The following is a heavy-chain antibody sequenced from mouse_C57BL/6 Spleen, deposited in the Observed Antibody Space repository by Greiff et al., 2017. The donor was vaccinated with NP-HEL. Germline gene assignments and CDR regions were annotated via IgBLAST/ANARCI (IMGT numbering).Heavy chain of an antibody. V-gene: IGHV1-82*01. Sequence: QVQLKQSGPELVKPGASVKISCKASGYAFSSSWMNWVKQRPGKGLEWIGRIYPGDGDTNYNGKFKGKATLTADKSSSTAYMQLSSLTSEDSAVYFCARADGNYVGYFDYWGQGTTLTVSS. CDR3: ARADGNYVGYFDY. CDR1: GYAFSSSW. CDR2: IYPGDGDT. J-gene: IGHJ2*01. D-gene: IGHD2-1*01.